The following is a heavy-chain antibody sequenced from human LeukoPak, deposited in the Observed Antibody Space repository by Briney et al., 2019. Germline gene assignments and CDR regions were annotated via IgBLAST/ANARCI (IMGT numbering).Heavy chain of an antibody. Sequence: GASVKVSCKASGYTFTSYGISWVRQAPGQGLEWMGWISAYNGNTNYAQKLQGRVTMTTDTSTSTAYMELRSLRSDDTAVYYCARDRTPREKAAGTFDYWGQGTLVTVSS. V-gene: IGHV1-18*01. CDR2: ISAYNGNT. CDR1: GYTFTSYG. D-gene: IGHD6-13*01. CDR3: ARDRTPREKAAGTFDY. J-gene: IGHJ4*02.